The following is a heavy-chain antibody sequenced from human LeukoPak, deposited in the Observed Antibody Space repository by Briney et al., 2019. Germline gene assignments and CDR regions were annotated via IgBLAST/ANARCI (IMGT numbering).Heavy chain of an antibody. CDR3: ARSPGGDGYNFDY. Sequence: SVKVSCKASGGTFSSYAISWVRQAPGQGLEWMGGNIPIFGTANYAQKFQGRVTITTDESTSTAYMELSSLRSEDTAVYYCARSPGGDGYNFDYWGQGTLVTVSS. CDR2: NIPIFGTA. D-gene: IGHD5-24*01. J-gene: IGHJ4*02. CDR1: GGTFSSYA. V-gene: IGHV1-69*05.